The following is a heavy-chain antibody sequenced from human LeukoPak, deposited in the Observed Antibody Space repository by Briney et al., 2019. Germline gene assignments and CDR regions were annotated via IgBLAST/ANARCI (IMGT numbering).Heavy chain of an antibody. Sequence: PSETLSLTCTVSGYSISSGYYWGWIRQPPGKGLEWIGSIYHSGSTYYNPSLKSRVTISVDTSKNQFSLKLGSVTAADTAVYYCAKYIRDSGTYNFDYWGQGILVTVSS. CDR3: AKYIRDSGTYNFDY. J-gene: IGHJ4*02. V-gene: IGHV4-38-2*02. CDR1: GYSISSGYY. D-gene: IGHD3-10*01. CDR2: IYHSGST.